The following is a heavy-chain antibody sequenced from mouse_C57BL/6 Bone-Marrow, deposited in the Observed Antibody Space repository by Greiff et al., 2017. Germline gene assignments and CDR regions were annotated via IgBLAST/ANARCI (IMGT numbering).Heavy chain of an antibody. CDR2: ISDGGSYT. D-gene: IGHD1-1*01. Sequence: EVKLMESGGGLVKPGGSLKLSCAASGFTFSSYAMSWVRQTPEKRLEWVATISDGGSYTYYPDNVKGRFTISRDNAKNNLYLQMSHLKSEDTAMYYCARDSYYGSSYRYWYFDVWGTGTTVTVSS. J-gene: IGHJ1*03. CDR1: GFTFSSYA. V-gene: IGHV5-4*01. CDR3: ARDSYYGSSYRYWYFDV.